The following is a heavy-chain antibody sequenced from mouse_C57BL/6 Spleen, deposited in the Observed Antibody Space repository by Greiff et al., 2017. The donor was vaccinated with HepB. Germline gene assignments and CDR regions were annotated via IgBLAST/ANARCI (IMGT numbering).Heavy chain of an antibody. V-gene: IGHV1-53*01. CDR2: INPSNGGT. D-gene: IGHD1-1*01. Sequence: QVQLKQPGTELVKPGASVKLSCKASGYTFTSYWMHWVKQRPGQGLEWIGNINPSNGGTNYNEKFKSKATLTVDKSSSTAYMQRSSLTSEDSAVYYCARDDYYGSSPSVWGTGTTVTVSS. CDR1: GYTFTSYW. J-gene: IGHJ1*03. CDR3: ARDDYYGSSPSV.